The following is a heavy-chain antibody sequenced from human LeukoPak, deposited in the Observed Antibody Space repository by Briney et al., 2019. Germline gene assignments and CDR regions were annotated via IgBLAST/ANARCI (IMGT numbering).Heavy chain of an antibody. D-gene: IGHD6-19*01. Sequence: ETLSLTCTVSGGSISSSSYYWGWVRQAPGKGLEWVSSISSSSSYIYYADSVKGRFTISRDNAKNSLYLQMNSLRAEDTAVYYCARSSGWYYYFDYWGQGTLVTVSS. CDR2: ISSSSSYI. CDR3: ARSSGWYYYFDY. CDR1: GGSISSSSYY. V-gene: IGHV3-21*01. J-gene: IGHJ4*02.